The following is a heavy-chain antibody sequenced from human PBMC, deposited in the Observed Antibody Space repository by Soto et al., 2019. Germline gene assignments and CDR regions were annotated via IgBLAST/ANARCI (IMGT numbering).Heavy chain of an antibody. CDR1: GGSIISSNW. J-gene: IGHJ4*02. CDR3: ARRDWSGSTSHFYFDY. Sequence: QVQLQESGPGLVQPSGTLSLTCAVTGGSIISSNWWNWVRQPPGKGLEWIGEIYHSGSTYYKPSLKSRAAMSVATSKNPFSLKMTAATAADTAVYYCARRDWSGSTSHFYFDYWGQGGLVTVSS. CDR2: IYHSGST. V-gene: IGHV4-4*02. D-gene: IGHD3-9*01.